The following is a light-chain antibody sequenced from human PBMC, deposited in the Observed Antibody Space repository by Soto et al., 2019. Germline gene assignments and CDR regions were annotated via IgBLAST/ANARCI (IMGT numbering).Light chain of an antibody. CDR1: SSNIGSNY. V-gene: IGLV1-47*01. CDR3: AAWDGSLSGSFV. J-gene: IGLJ1*01. CDR2: RNN. Sequence: QSVLTQPPSASGTPGQRVTISCSGSSSNIGSNYVYWYQQLPGTAPKLLIYRNNQRPSGVPDRFSGSKSGTSASLAISGLRSEDEADYYCAAWDGSLSGSFVFGTGTKVTVL.